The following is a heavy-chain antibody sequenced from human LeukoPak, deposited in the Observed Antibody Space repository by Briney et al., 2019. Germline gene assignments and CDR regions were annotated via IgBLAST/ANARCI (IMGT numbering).Heavy chain of an antibody. Sequence: GGSLRLSCAASGFTFSSYWMHWVRQAPGKGLEWVSYITGGSSSIYYADSVKGRFTISRDNAKNSLYLQMNSLRAEDTAVYYCAREPTYTSSWFASCDYWGQGTPVTVSS. CDR2: ITGGSSSI. CDR3: AREPTYTSSWFASCDY. CDR1: GFTFSSYW. D-gene: IGHD6-13*01. V-gene: IGHV3-48*01. J-gene: IGHJ4*02.